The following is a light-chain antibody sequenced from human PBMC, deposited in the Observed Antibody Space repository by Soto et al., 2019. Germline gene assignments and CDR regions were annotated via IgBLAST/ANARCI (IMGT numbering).Light chain of an antibody. J-gene: IGKJ5*01. V-gene: IGKV1-39*01. CDR1: QDISNY. CDR2: GAS. Sequence: DIQMTQSPSSLSASVGDRVTITCQASQDISNYLNWYQQKPGEAPRLLIYGASNLHSGVPSRFSGSRSGTDFTFTISNLQPEDCATYFCQQTYNTPPITFGQGTTGH. CDR3: QQTYNTPPIT.